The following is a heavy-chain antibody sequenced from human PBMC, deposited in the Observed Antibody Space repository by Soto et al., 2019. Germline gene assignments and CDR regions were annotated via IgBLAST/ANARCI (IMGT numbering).Heavy chain of an antibody. Sequence: GGSLRLSCAASGFTFSDYYMSWIRQAPGKGLEWVSYISSSGSTIYYADSVKGRFTISRDNAKNSLYLQMNSLRAEDTAVYYCARDRGTTSSYYYYMDVWGKGTTVTVS. D-gene: IGHD2-2*01. CDR1: GFTFSDYY. CDR2: ISSSGSTI. CDR3: ARDRGTTSSYYYYMDV. J-gene: IGHJ6*03. V-gene: IGHV3-11*01.